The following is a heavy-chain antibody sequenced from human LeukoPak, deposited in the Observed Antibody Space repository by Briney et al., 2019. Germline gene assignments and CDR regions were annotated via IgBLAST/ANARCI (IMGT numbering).Heavy chain of an antibody. CDR1: GFTFDDYA. CDR3: ARVRGRSSSPPFDP. Sequence: GGSLRLSCAASGFTFDDYAMHWVRQAPGKGLEWVSGISWNSGSIGYADSVKGRFTISRDNAKNSLYLQMNSLRAEDTAVYYCARVRGRSSSPPFDPWGQGTLVTVSS. J-gene: IGHJ5*02. V-gene: IGHV3-9*01. CDR2: ISWNSGSI. D-gene: IGHD6-13*01.